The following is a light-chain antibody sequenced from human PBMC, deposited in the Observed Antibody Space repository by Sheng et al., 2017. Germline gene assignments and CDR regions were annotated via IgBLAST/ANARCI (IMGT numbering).Light chain of an antibody. Sequence: EVLMTQSPATLSVSPGERATLSCRASQSVSRNVAWYQHKPGQAPRLLVYGASTRATGIPARFSGSGSGTDFTLTISSLEPEDFAVYYCQDRNNGGFGPGTKVDFK. J-gene: IGKJ3*01. CDR1: QSVSRN. CDR3: QDRNNGG. CDR2: GAS. V-gene: IGKV3-15*01.